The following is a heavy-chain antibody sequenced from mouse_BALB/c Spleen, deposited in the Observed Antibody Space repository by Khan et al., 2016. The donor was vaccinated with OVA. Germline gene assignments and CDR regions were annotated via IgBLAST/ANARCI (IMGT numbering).Heavy chain of an antibody. V-gene: IGHV5-6*01. CDR1: GFTFSSYS. CDR2: ISSGGDYT. J-gene: IGHJ3*01. Sequence: EVELVESGGDLVKPGGSLKLSCAASGFTFSSYSMSWVRQTPDKRLEWVATISSGGDYTYYLDSVKGRFTISRDNAKNTLYLQMSSLKSEDTAMYYGASDLSGSCAYWGQGTLVNVSA. CDR3: ASDLSGSCAY. D-gene: IGHD1-3*01.